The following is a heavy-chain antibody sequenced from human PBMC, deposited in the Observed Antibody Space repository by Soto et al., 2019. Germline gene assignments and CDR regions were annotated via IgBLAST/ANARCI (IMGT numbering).Heavy chain of an antibody. Sequence: SETLSLTCPVSGGSISSNIYYWGWIRQPPGKGLEWIGNIYYSGSTNYNPSLQSRVTISVDTSKNQFSLKLSSVTAADTAVYYCARGWRQLVPNWFDPWGQGTLVTVSS. CDR1: GGSISSNIYY. J-gene: IGHJ5*02. CDR3: ARGWRQLVPNWFDP. D-gene: IGHD6-6*01. CDR2: IYYSGST. V-gene: IGHV4-39*07.